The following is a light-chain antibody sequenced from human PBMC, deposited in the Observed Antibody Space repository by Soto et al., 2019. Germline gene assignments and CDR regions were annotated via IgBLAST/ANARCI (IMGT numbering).Light chain of an antibody. CDR1: QSISSY. J-gene: IGKJ1*01. CDR3: EPSYSSPPR. V-gene: IGKV1-39*01. CDR2: AAS. Sequence: DTQMTQSPSSLSASVGDRVTITCRASQSISSYLNWYQQKPGKAPKLLIYAASSLQSGVTSRFRGSGSGTDSTLTMSSLQPEDVATYCCEPSYSSPPRFGQRTKVEIK.